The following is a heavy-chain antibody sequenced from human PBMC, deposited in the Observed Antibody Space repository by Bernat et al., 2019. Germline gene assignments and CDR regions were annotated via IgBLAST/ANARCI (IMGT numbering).Heavy chain of an antibody. Sequence: QLQLQESGPGLVKPSETLSLTCTVSGGSISSSSYYWGWIRQPPGKGLEWIGSIYYSGSTYYNPSLKSRVTISVDTSKNQFSRKLSSVTAADTAVYYCAGPYSGYDLYYFDYWGQGTLVTVSS. J-gene: IGHJ4*02. D-gene: IGHD5-12*01. CDR1: GGSISSSSYY. CDR2: IYYSGST. CDR3: AGPYSGYDLYYFDY. V-gene: IGHV4-39*01.